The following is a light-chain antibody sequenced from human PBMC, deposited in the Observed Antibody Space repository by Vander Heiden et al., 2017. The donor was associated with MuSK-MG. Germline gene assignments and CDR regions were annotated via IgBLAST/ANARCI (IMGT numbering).Light chain of an antibody. CDR3: QQYGSSPRT. V-gene: IGKV3-20*01. J-gene: IGKJ1*01. CDR2: GAS. CDR1: QSVSSSY. Sequence: EIVLTQSPGTLSLSPGERATLSCRASQSVSSSYLAWYQQKPGQAPRLLIYGASSRATGIPDRFSRSGSGTDFTLTISSLEPEDIAVYYCQQYGSSPRTFGQGTKVEIK.